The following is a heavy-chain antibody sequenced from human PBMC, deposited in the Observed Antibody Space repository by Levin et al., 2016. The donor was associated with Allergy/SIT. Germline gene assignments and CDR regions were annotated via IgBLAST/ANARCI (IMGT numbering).Heavy chain of an antibody. J-gene: IGHJ4*02. V-gene: IGHV4-59*08. Sequence: SETLSLTCSVSGGSLNSDYWSWIRQPPGKGLEWIGYIYYSGSTSYNPSLKSRVTMSVDSSKNQLSLKLSSVTAADTAVYYCARHGNSGWYTNFDYWGQGTLVTVSS. CDR2: IYYSGST. CDR3: ARHGNSGWYTNFDY. CDR1: GGSLNSDY. D-gene: IGHD6-19*01.